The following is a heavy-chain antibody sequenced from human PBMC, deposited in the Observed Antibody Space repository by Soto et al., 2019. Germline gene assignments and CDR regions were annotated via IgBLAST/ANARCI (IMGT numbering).Heavy chain of an antibody. CDR3: ARGVITFGGVIVMPDAFDI. CDR2: INAYNGNT. Sequence: ASVKVSCKASGYTFTIYGISWVRQAPGQGLEWMGWINAYNGNTNYAQKLQGRVTMTTDTSTSTAYMELRSLRSDDTAVYYCARGVITFGGVIVMPDAFDIWGQGTMVTVSS. D-gene: IGHD3-16*02. CDR1: GYTFTIYG. V-gene: IGHV1-18*01. J-gene: IGHJ3*02.